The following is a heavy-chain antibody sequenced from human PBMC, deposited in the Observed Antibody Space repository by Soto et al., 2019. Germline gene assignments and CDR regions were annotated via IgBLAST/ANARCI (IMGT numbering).Heavy chain of an antibody. J-gene: IGHJ6*03. D-gene: IGHD1-7*01. CDR1: GFTVSSNY. CDR3: ARDYLHNWNYVFMDV. Sequence: GGSLRLSCAASGFTVSSNYMSWVRQAPGKGLEWVSVIYSGGSTYYADSVKGRFTISRDNSKNTLYLQMNSLRAEDTAVYYCARDYLHNWNYVFMDVWGKGTTVTVSS. V-gene: IGHV3-66*01. CDR2: IYSGGST.